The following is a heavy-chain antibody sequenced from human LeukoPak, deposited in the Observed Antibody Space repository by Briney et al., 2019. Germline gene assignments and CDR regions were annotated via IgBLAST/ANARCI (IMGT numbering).Heavy chain of an antibody. CDR2: IWYDGSNK. CDR3: ARGDYYDSSGYYFPDAFDI. V-gene: IGHV3-33*01. J-gene: IGHJ3*02. D-gene: IGHD3-22*01. Sequence: PGGSLRLSCAASGFTLSSYGMHWVRQAPGKGLEWVAVIWYDGSNKYYVDSVQGRFTISRDNSKNTLYLQMSSLRAEDTAVYYCARGDYYDSSGYYFPDAFDIWGQGTMVTVSS. CDR1: GFTLSSYG.